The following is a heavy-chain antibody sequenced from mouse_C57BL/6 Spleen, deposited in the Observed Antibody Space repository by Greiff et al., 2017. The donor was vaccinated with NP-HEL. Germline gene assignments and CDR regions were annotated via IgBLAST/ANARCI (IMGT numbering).Heavy chain of an antibody. D-gene: IGHD1-1*01. CDR1: GYTFTSYW. V-gene: IGHV1S81*02. Sequence: VQLQQSGAELVKAGASVKMSCKASGYTFTSYWMHWVKQRLGQGLEWFAETNPTNGRTYYNEKSKSKATLTVDKSSSTAYMLLSAPKFEDSAVYYCARIKKLVATYFDYWGQGTTLTVSS. CDR2: TNPTNGRT. J-gene: IGHJ2*01. CDR3: ARIKKLVATYFDY.